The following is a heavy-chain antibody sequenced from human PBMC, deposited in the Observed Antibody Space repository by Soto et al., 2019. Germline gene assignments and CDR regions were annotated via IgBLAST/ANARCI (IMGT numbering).Heavy chain of an antibody. V-gene: IGHV4-31*03. Sequence: SETLSLTCTVSGGSITTGGYYWSWIRQLPGKGLEWIGHRYYSESTYYNPSLKSRVSISLDTSKNQFSLKLSFVTAADTAMYYCARTKCSGGSCYSRSLDYWGQGTPVTVSS. CDR3: ARTKCSGGSCYSRSLDY. CDR2: RYYSEST. J-gene: IGHJ4*02. CDR1: GGSITTGGYY. D-gene: IGHD2-15*01.